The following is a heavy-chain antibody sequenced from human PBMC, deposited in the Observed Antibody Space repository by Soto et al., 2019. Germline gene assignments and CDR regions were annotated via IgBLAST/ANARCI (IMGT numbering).Heavy chain of an antibody. V-gene: IGHV4-39*01. D-gene: IGHD3-10*01. J-gene: IGHJ5*02. CDR3: ARGVGDPTWFDP. CDR2: IYYNGAT. CDR1: GGSIRTRSDY. Sequence: QLQLQESGPGLVEPSETLSLTCTVSGGSIRTRSDYWGWLRQPPGKGLEWIGTIYYNGATYYNVSLQNRVTISIDTSTNQFSLNLRSVTATDTAVYYCARGVGDPTWFDPWGQGTLVTVSS.